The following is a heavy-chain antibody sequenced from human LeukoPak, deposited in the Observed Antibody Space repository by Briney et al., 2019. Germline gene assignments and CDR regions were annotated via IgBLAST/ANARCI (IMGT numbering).Heavy chain of an antibody. Sequence: SETLSLTCTVSGGSISSSGFYWSWIRQPPGKGLEWIGYIYHSGSAYYNPSLKGRVTISIDRSKNQFSLELSSVTAEDTAVYYCARVDTAMVGSYDYWGQGTLVTVSS. CDR2: IYHSGSA. CDR3: ARVDTAMVGSYDY. D-gene: IGHD5-18*01. V-gene: IGHV4-30-2*01. CDR1: GGSISSSGFY. J-gene: IGHJ4*02.